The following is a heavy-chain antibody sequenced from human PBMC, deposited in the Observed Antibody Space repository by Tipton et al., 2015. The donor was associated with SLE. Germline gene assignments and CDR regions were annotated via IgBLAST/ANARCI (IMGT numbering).Heavy chain of an antibody. CDR3: ARGSGAVAEDY. D-gene: IGHD6-19*01. J-gene: IGHJ4*02. CDR1: GESFSGYY. Sequence: TLSLACAVYGESFSGYYWNWIRQPPGKGLEWIGEINHSGSTNYNPSLKSRVTISLDTSKNQFSLKLSSVTAADTAVYYCARGSGAVAEDYWGQGTLVTVSS. CDR2: INHSGST. V-gene: IGHV4-34*01.